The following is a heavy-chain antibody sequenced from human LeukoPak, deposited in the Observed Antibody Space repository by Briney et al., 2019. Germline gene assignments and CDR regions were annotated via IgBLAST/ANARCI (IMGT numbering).Heavy chain of an antibody. CDR1: GYTFTGYY. Sequence: ASVKVSCKASGYTFTGYYMHWVRQAPGQGLEWMGWINPNSGGTNYAQKFQGRVTMTRDTSISTAYMELSRLRSGDTAVYYCARVFFAVTTYYFDYWGQGTLVTVSS. CDR3: ARVFFAVTTYYFDY. D-gene: IGHD4-17*01. CDR2: INPNSGGT. V-gene: IGHV1-2*02. J-gene: IGHJ4*02.